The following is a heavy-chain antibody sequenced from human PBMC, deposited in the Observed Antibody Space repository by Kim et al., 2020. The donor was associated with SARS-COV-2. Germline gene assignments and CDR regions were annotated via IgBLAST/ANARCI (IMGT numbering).Heavy chain of an antibody. D-gene: IGHD3-10*01. J-gene: IGHJ4*02. CDR2: IYPGDSDT. Sequence: GESLKISCKGSGYSFTSYRIGWVRQMPGKGLEWMGIIYPGDSDTRYSPSFQGQVTISADKSISTAYLQWSSLKASDTAMYYCARNAYGSGSYPTNFDYWGQGTLVTVSS. CDR1: GYSFTSYR. CDR3: ARNAYGSGSYPTNFDY. V-gene: IGHV5-51*01.